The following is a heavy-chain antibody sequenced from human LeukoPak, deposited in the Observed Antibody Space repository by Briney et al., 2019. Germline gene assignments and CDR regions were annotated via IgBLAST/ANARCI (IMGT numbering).Heavy chain of an antibody. CDR3: ARQGGYLGPFDY. Sequence: SETLSLTCTVSGGSISSGSYYWSWIRQPAGKGLEWIGRIYTSGSTNYNPSLKSRVTISVDTSKNQFSLKLSSVTAADTAVYYCARQGGYLGPFDYWGQGTLVTVSS. V-gene: IGHV4-61*02. J-gene: IGHJ4*02. D-gene: IGHD1-26*01. CDR2: IYTSGST. CDR1: GGSISSGSYY.